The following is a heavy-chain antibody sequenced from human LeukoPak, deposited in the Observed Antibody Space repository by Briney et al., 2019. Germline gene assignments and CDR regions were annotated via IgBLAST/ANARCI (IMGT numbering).Heavy chain of an antibody. CDR1: GGTFSSYA. V-gene: IGHV1-69*13. CDR3: ASWVSLSGYKFDY. Sequence: GASVKVSCKASGGTFSSYAISWVRQAPGQGLEWMGGIIPIFGTANYAQKFQGRVTITEDESTSTAYMELSSLRSEDTAVYYCASWVSLSGYKFDYWGQGTLVTVSS. D-gene: IGHD5-12*01. J-gene: IGHJ4*02. CDR2: IIPIFGTA.